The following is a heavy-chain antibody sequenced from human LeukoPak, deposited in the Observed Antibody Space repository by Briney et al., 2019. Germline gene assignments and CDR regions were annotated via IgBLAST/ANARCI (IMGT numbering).Heavy chain of an antibody. CDR2: IYTSGST. D-gene: IGHD1-26*01. Sequence: SETLSLTCTVSGGSISTYYWSWIRHPAGKGLEWIGRIYTSGSTNYNPSLKSRVTMSVDTSKNQFSLKLSSVAAADTAVYYCAREYSGSYREFDPWGQGTLVTVSS. CDR3: AREYSGSYREFDP. V-gene: IGHV4-4*07. CDR1: GGSISTYY. J-gene: IGHJ5*02.